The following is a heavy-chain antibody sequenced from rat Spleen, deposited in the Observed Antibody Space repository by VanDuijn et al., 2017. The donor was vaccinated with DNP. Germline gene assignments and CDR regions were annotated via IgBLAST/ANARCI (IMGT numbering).Heavy chain of an antibody. CDR1: GFIFSDYY. D-gene: IGHD1-12*01. CDR2: ISYDGSDT. J-gene: IGHJ4*01. Sequence: EVQLVESGGGPVQPGRSLKLSCVASGFIFSDYYMAWVRQAPKKGLEWVATISYDGSDTYYRDSVKGRFTIPRDNAKSTLYLQMDSLMSEDTATYYCTRHRTIMPYYYAMDAWGQGASVTVSS. CDR3: TRHRTIMPYYYAMDA. V-gene: IGHV5-7*01.